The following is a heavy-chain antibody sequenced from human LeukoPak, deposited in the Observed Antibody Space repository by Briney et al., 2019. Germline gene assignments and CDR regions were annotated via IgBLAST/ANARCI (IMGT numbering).Heavy chain of an antibody. V-gene: IGHV3-23*01. Sequence: PGGSLRLSCVASGFTFNSFAMNWVRQGPGEGLEWVSAISGTGSSTYYADSVKGRFTISRDNSKNTLYLQMSSLRADDTAVYYCAQAEKRDSDHRFQHWGQGILVTVSS. CDR2: ISGTGSST. CDR3: AQAEKRDSDHRFQH. CDR1: GFTFNSFA. D-gene: IGHD1-26*01. J-gene: IGHJ1*01.